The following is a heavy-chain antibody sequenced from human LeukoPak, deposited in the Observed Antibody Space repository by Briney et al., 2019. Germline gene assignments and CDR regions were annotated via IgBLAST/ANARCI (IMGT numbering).Heavy chain of an antibody. CDR2: INHSGST. CDR3: ARVVVPAGPFDY. D-gene: IGHD2-2*01. V-gene: IGHV4-34*01. J-gene: IGHJ4*02. Sequence: PSETLSLTCAVYGGSFSGYYWSWIRQPPGKGLEWIGEINHSGSTNYNPSLKSRVTISVDTSKNQFSLKLSSVTAADTAVYYCARVVVPAGPFDYWGQGTLVTVSS. CDR1: GGSFSGYY.